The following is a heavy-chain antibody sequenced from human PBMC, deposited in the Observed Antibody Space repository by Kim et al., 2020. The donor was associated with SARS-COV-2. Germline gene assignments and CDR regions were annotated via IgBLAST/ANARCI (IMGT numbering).Heavy chain of an antibody. CDR1: GFTISSYW. D-gene: IGHD3-10*01. V-gene: IGHV3-74*01. J-gene: IGHJ4*02. Sequence: GGSLRLSCAASGFTISSYWMHWVRQAPGRGLVWVSRIKSDGSSTNYADSVKGRFTISRDNAKNTLYLQMNSLRAEDTAVYYCGGSGSLFDYWGQGALVTVSS. CDR2: IKSDGSST. CDR3: GGSGSLFDY.